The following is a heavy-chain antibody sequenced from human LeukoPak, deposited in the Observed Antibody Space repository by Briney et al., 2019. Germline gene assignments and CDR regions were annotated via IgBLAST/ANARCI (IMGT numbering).Heavy chain of an antibody. Sequence: GGSLRLSCAASGFAFSTYWMSWVRQAPGKGLEWVANIKEDGSEIYYVDSVKGRFTISKDNAKNSLYLQMNSLRVKDTAVYYCAGWAYDSHWGQGTLVTVSS. CDR1: GFAFSTYW. CDR2: IKEDGSEI. CDR3: AGWAYDSH. D-gene: IGHD3-16*01. V-gene: IGHV3-7*01. J-gene: IGHJ4*02.